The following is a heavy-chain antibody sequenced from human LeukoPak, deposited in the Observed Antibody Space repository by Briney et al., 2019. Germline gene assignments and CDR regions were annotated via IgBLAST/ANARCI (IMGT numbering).Heavy chain of an antibody. CDR2: IRYDGSNK. V-gene: IGHV3-30*02. D-gene: IGHD3-10*01. CDR1: GFTFSSYG. J-gene: IGHJ3*02. Sequence: GGSLRLSCAASGFTFSSYGMHWVRQAPGKGLEWVAFIRYDGSNKYYADSAKGRFTISRDNSKNTLYLQMNSLRAEDTAVYYCAKEYYLTFLGAFDIWGQGTMVTVSS. CDR3: AKEYYLTFLGAFDI.